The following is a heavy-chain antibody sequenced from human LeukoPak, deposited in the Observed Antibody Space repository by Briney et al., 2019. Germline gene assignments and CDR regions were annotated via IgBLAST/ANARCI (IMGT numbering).Heavy chain of an antibody. V-gene: IGHV3-53*01. CDR1: GFTVNSNY. J-gene: IGHJ4*02. CDR3: ARLPKTTYFDC. Sequence: GGSLRLSCAASGFTVNSNYMSWVRQAPGKGLEWVSVIYTGGTTDYADSVKGRFTISRDNSKNTLFLQMNSLRAEDTAVYYCARLPKTTYFDCWGQGTLVTVFS. CDR2: IYTGGTT. D-gene: IGHD4-11*01.